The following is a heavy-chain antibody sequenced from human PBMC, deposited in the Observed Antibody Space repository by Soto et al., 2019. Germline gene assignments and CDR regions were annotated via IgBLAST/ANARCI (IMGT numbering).Heavy chain of an antibody. J-gene: IGHJ4*02. V-gene: IGHV3-48*02. D-gene: IGHD2-21*02. CDR2: ISLNGDSI. CDR1: GFTFSTYS. Sequence: EVQVVESGGAFVQPGESLRLSCATSGFTFSTYSMNWVRQAPGKGLEWVSYISLNGDSIYYGDSMKGRFTISRDNAKKSLYLQMDRLREEDTAMYFCARGCGGDCPDYFDFWGQGTLVSVSS. CDR3: ARGCGGDCPDYFDF.